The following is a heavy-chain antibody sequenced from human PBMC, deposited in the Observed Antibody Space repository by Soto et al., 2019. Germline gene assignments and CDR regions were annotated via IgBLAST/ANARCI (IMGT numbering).Heavy chain of an antibody. D-gene: IGHD2-8*02. J-gene: IGHJ4*02. V-gene: IGHV4-39*02. CDR3: ARDKITGLFDY. CDR2: IFYSGST. Sequence: PSETLSLTCTVSGGSISRSNYYWCWIRHPPGKGLEWIGSIFYSGSTYYNPSLKSRVTISVETSKNQFSLKLSSVTAADTAVYYCARDKITGLFDYWGQGTLVTVSS. CDR1: GGSISRSNYY.